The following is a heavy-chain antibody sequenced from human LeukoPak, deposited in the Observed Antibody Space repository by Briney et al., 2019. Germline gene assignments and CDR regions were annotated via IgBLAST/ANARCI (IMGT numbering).Heavy chain of an antibody. Sequence: GGSLRLSCAASGFTFSSYWMHWVRQAPGKGLVWVSRINSDGSSTSYADSVKGRFTISRDNAKNTLYLQMNSLRAEDTAVYYCAMTYSSSWPSLDYWGQGTLVTVSS. CDR2: INSDGSST. J-gene: IGHJ4*02. CDR3: AMTYSSSWPSLDY. V-gene: IGHV3-74*01. CDR1: GFTFSSYW. D-gene: IGHD6-13*01.